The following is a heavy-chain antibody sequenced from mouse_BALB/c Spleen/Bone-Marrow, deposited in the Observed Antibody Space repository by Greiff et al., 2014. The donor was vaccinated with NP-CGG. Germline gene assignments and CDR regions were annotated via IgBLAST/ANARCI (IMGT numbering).Heavy chain of an antibody. CDR3: ARGDYSG. V-gene: IGHV2-9*02. Sequence: HLVESGPGLWRPHRACPSLALSLGFINQLWCTLGCQPPGKGLEWLGVIWAGGSTNYNSALMSRLSISKDNSKSQVFLKMNSLQTDDTAMYYCARGDYSGWGQGTLVTVSA. CDR1: GFINQLW. J-gene: IGHJ3*02. CDR2: IWAGGST. D-gene: IGHD1-1*01.